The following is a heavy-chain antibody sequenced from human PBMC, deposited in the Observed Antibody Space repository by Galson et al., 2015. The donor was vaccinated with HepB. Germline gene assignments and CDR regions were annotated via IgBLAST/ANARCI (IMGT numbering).Heavy chain of an antibody. J-gene: IGHJ4*02. Sequence: SLRLSCAASGFTFNSFSMNWVRQAPGKGLEWVSLISSTGGTTYYSDSVNGRFTISRDNSKNTLYLQMSSLRVDDTAIYFCVKGRIAVVRGGDNCGPGTLVTAPS. D-gene: IGHD6-19*01. V-gene: IGHV3-23*01. CDR3: VKGRIAVVRGGDN. CDR1: GFTFNSFS. CDR2: ISSTGGTT.